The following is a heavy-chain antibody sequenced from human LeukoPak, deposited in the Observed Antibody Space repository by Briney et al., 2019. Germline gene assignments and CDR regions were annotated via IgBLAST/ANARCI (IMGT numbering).Heavy chain of an antibody. CDR1: GFTFSSYS. CDR2: ISSSSSSYI. CDR3: ASEGSDFWSGYPPRRRVYYGMDV. Sequence: GGSPRLSCAASGFTFSSYSMNWVRQAPGKGLEWVSSISSSSSSYIYYADSVKGRFTISRDNAKNSLYLQMNSLRAEDTAVYYCASEGSDFWSGYPPRRRVYYGMDVWGQGTTVTVSS. D-gene: IGHD3-3*01. J-gene: IGHJ6*02. V-gene: IGHV3-21*01.